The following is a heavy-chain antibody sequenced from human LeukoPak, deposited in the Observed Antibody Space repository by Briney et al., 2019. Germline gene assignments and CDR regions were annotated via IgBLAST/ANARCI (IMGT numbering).Heavy chain of an antibody. CDR2: IYYSGST. D-gene: IGHD6-6*01. V-gene: IGHV4-59*01. CDR3: ARETAEQLVDY. CDR1: GDSISSYY. J-gene: IGHJ4*02. Sequence: SETLSLICTVAGDSISSYYWSWIRQPPGKRREWIGYIYYSGSTNYNPSLKSRVTISVDTSKNQFSLKLSSVTAADTAVYYCARETAEQLVDYWGQGTLVTVSS.